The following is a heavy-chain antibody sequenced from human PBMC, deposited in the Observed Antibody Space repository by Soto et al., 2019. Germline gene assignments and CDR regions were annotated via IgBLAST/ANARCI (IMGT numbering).Heavy chain of an antibody. J-gene: IGHJ4*02. CDR1: GFPFTSYA. D-gene: IGHD5-12*01. CDR3: AKADSGYGRGGGY. Sequence: GGSLRLSCAASGFPFTSYAMSWVRQAPGKGLEWVSTISDNGGGTYYADSVKGRFTISRDNSKNTLYLQMNSLRPEDTAVYYCAKADSGYGRGGGYWGQGTLVNVS. CDR2: ISDNGGGT. V-gene: IGHV3-23*01.